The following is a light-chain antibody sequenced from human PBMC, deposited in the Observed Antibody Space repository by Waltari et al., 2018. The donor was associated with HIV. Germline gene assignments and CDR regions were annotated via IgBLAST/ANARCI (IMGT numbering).Light chain of an antibody. V-gene: IGLV2-23*01. CDR1: SSDVGSYNL. J-gene: IGLJ3*02. CDR3: CPYAGSSRV. Sequence: QSALTQPASVSGSPGQSITISCTGTSSDVGSYNLVSWYQQHRGKAPKLMIYEGSKRPSGVSKRFSCSKSGNTASLTSSGLQSEDEADYYCCPYAGSSRVFGGGTKLTVL. CDR2: EGS.